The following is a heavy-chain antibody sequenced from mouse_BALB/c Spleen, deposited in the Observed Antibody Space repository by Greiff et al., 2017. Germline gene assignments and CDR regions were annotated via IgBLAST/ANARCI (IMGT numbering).Heavy chain of an antibody. CDR1: GFNIKDTY. D-gene: IGHD2-13*01. Sequence: VQLQQSGAELVKPGASVKLSCTASGFNIKDTYMHWVKQRPEQGLEWIGRIDPANGKTKYDPKFQGKATITADTSSNTAYLQLSSLASEDTADYYCTRGGDVYYFDYWGQGTTLTVSS. J-gene: IGHJ2*01. V-gene: IGHV14-3*02. CDR3: TRGGDVYYFDY. CDR2: IDPANGKT.